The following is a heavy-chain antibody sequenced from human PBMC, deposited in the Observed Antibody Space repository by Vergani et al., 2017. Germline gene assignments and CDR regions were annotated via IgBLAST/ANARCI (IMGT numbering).Heavy chain of an antibody. Sequence: QVRLEESGPGLLKPSEPLSLTCSVSGYSIGSGFYWAWIRQSPGEGLQWLTSIHNRGKTYHNPSLKSRVTISVDTSKNQFSLKLSSVTAADTAVYYCARVAMTIYYYYMDVWSKGTTLTV. CDR1: GYSIGSGFY. J-gene: IGHJ6*03. CDR2: IHNRGKT. V-gene: IGHV4-38-2*02. D-gene: IGHD4/OR15-4a*01. CDR3: ARVAMTIYYYYMDV.